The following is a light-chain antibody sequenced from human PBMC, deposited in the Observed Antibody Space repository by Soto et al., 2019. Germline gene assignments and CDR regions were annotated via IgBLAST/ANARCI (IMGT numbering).Light chain of an antibody. J-gene: IGKJ2*01. V-gene: IGKV1-39*01. CDR2: QTS. Sequence: DIQLTQSPSSLPASVGDRVTMTCRASQNIRTSLSWYQQRPGKAPNLLIFQTSNLQSGVPSRFSGSGSGTDFTLTIASLQAEDFASYFCQQSYEIPATFGQGTKVDI. CDR3: QQSYEIPAT. CDR1: QNIRTS.